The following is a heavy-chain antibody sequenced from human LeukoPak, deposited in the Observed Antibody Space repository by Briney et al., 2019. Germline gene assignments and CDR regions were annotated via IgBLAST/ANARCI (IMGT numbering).Heavy chain of an antibody. CDR2: IHHSGST. D-gene: IGHD3-10*01. V-gene: IGHV4-30-2*01. Sequence: KPSETLSLTCAVSGGSISSGGYSWSWIRQPPGKGLAWIGYIHHSGSTSYSPSLKSRVTISEDRSKNQFSLKLTSVTAADTAVYYCARVGRGSDFDYWGQGTLVTVSS. CDR1: GGSISSGGYS. CDR3: ARVGRGSDFDY. J-gene: IGHJ4*02.